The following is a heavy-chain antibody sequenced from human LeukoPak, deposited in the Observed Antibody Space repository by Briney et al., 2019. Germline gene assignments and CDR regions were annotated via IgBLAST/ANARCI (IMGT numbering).Heavy chain of an antibody. J-gene: IGHJ5*02. CDR1: GYTFTGYY. CDR2: INPNSGGT. D-gene: IGHD2-2*01. V-gene: IGHV1-2*02. CDR3: AREGARYCSSTSCYGNWFDP. Sequence: ASVKVSCKASGYTFTGYYMHWVRQAPGQGLEWMGCINPNSGGTNYAQKFQGRVAMTRDTSISTAYMELSRLRSDDTAVYYCAREGARYCSSTSCYGNWFDPWGQGTLVTVSS.